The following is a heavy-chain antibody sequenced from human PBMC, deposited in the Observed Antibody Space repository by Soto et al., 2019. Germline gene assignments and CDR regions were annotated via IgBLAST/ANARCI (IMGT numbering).Heavy chain of an antibody. CDR1: GFTLSGYA. CDR3: ARRARPDFYYMDV. Sequence: GGSLRLSCAASGFTLSGYAMGWVRQALGKGLEYVSGISSNGVGTYYANSVQGRFTISRDNSKNTVYLQMGSLRPEDMAVYYCARRARPDFYYMDVWGKGTTVTVSS. D-gene: IGHD6-6*01. J-gene: IGHJ6*03. CDR2: ISSNGVGT. V-gene: IGHV3-64*01.